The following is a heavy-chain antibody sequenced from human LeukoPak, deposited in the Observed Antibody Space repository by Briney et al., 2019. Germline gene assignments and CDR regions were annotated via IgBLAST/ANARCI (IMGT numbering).Heavy chain of an antibody. D-gene: IGHD4-17*01. V-gene: IGHV3-74*01. Sequence: GGSLRLSCSSSGFTFSTYWMHWVRQAPGKGLVWVSRFNSDGRSTHYADSVKGRFTISRDNAKNTLYLQTNSLRAEDTAVYYCARGRYYLDSWGQGTLVTVSS. CDR2: FNSDGRST. J-gene: IGHJ4*02. CDR1: GFTFSTYW. CDR3: ARGRYYLDS.